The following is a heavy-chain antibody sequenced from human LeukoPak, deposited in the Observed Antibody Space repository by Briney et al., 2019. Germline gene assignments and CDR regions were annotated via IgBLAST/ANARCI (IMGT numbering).Heavy chain of an antibody. D-gene: IGHD5-18*01. CDR2: ISAYNGNT. Sequence: ASVKVSCKASGYTFTSYGISWVRQAPGQGLEWMGWISAYNGNTNYAQKLQGRVTITTDTSTSTAYMELRSLRSDDTAVYYCARNKLRIQLWFMDYWGQGTLVTVSS. CDR1: GYTFTSYG. V-gene: IGHV1-18*01. J-gene: IGHJ4*02. CDR3: ARNKLRIQLWFMDY.